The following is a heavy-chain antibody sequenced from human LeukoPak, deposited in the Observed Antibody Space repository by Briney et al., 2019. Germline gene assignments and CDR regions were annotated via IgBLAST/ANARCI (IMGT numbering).Heavy chain of an antibody. Sequence: SVKVSCKASGGTFSSYAISWVRQAPGRGLEWMGGIIPIFGTANYAQKFQGRVTITTDESTSTAYMELSSLRSEDTAVYYCASWYYYDSSGSRYYFDYWGQGTLVTVSS. V-gene: IGHV1-69*05. CDR1: GGTFSSYA. J-gene: IGHJ4*02. D-gene: IGHD3-22*01. CDR3: ASWYYYDSSGSRYYFDY. CDR2: IIPIFGTA.